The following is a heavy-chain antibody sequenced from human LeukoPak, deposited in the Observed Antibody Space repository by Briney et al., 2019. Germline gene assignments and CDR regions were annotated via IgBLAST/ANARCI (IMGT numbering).Heavy chain of an antibody. V-gene: IGHV4-39*01. CDR3: ARLQYYYDSSGYYSLYYFDY. CDR2: IYYSGST. D-gene: IGHD3-22*01. Sequence: GSLRLSCAASGFIVSTNYMSWIRQPPGKGLEWIGNIYYSGSTYYNPSLRSRLTISLDTSKNQFSLTLSSVTAADTAVYYCARLQYYYDSSGYYSLYYFDYWGQGTVVTVSS. CDR1: GFIVSTNY. J-gene: IGHJ4*02.